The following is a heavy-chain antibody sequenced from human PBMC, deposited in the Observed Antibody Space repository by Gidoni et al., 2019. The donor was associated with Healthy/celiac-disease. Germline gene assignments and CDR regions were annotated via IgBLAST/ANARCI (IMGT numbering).Heavy chain of an antibody. CDR2: ISYDGSNK. Sequence: QVQLVESGGGVVQPGRSLSLSCAASGFTFSSYAMHWVRQAPGKGLEWVAVISYDGSNKYYADSVKGRFTISRDNSKNTLYLQMNSLRAEDTAVYYCARGWKWLSYFDYWGQGTLVTVSS. V-gene: IGHV3-30-3*01. J-gene: IGHJ4*02. D-gene: IGHD3-22*01. CDR1: GFTFSSYA. CDR3: ARGWKWLSYFDY.